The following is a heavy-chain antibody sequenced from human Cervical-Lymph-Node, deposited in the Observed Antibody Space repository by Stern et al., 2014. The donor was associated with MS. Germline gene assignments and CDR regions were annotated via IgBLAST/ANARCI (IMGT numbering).Heavy chain of an antibody. D-gene: IGHD5-18*01. CDR3: ARGGFSYGYGLDA. J-gene: IGHJ6*02. Sequence: QVQLVQSGSQVRKPWASVKVSCQASGYTFINYDIFWVRTATGQGLEWMGWMNTNNANTGHAKKFQGRVTMTRNTSISTAYMELSGLRSDDTAVYYCARGGFSYGYGLDAWGQGTAVIVSS. CDR1: GYTFINYD. V-gene: IGHV1-8*01. CDR2: MNTNNANT.